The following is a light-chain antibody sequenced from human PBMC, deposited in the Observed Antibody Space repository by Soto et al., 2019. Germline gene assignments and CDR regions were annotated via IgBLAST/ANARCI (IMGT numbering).Light chain of an antibody. CDR3: QKNGGSPRT. V-gene: IGKV1-27*01. CDR1: QDIGIY. J-gene: IGKJ1*01. CDR2: TAS. Sequence: GDRVTITCRASQDIGIYLSWYQQKSGGVPRLLIYTASTLQSGVPSRFSGSRSGTDFTLTISSLQPEDAATYFCQKNGGSPRTFGQGTKVEIK.